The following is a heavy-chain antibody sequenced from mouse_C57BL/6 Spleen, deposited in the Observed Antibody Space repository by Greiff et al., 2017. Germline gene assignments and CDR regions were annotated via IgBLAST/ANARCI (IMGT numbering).Heavy chain of an antibody. J-gene: IGHJ3*01. CDR2: INPSTGGT. CDR3: ARDSPWFAY. CDR1: GYSFTGYY. Sequence: EVKLVESGPELVKPGASVKISCKASGYSFTGYYMNWVKQSPEKSLEWIGEINPSTGGTTYNQKFKAKATLTVDKSSSTAYMQLKSLTSEDSAVYYCARDSPWFAYWGQGTLVTVSA. V-gene: IGHV1-42*01.